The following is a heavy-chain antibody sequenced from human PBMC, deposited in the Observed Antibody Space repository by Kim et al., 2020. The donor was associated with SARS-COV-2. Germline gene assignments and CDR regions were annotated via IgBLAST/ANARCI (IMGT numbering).Heavy chain of an antibody. Sequence: SETLSLTCTVSGGSISSSSYYWGWIRQPPGKGLEWIGSIYYSGSTYYNPSLKSRVTISVDTSKNQFSLKLSSVTAADTAVYYCASRSYYGSGSYYSFDLDAFDIWGQGTMVTVSS. CDR1: GGSISSSSYY. CDR2: IYYSGST. D-gene: IGHD3-10*01. CDR3: ASRSYYGSGSYYSFDLDAFDI. V-gene: IGHV4-39*01. J-gene: IGHJ3*02.